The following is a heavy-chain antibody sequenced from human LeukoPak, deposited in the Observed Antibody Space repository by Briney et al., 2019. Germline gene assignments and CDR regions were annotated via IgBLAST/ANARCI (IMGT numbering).Heavy chain of an antibody. CDR2: INNSGTDT. D-gene: IGHD4-17*01. Sequence: GGSLRLSCAASGFTFSSYAMTWVRQAPGKGLEWVSSINNSGTDTYYEDSVKGRFTIYRDNSKNTLFLHINSLSAEDTAVYYCAAAVNTGRPEHYWGQGTLVTVPS. CDR3: AAAVNTGRPEHY. V-gene: IGHV3-23*01. J-gene: IGHJ4*02. CDR1: GFTFSSYA.